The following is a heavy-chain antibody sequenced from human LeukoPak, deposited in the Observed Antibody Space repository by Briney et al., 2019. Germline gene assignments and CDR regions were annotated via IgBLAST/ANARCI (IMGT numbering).Heavy chain of an antibody. Sequence: SETLSLTCDVSGGSISSGHWWTWVRQPPGKGLEWIGEIHHSGSTNYNPSLKSRVTISMDKSKNQFSVMLTPVTAADTAVYYCGRNAYYSADYWGQGTLVTVSS. CDR1: GGSISSGHW. CDR2: IHHSGST. CDR3: GRNAYYSADY. J-gene: IGHJ4*02. D-gene: IGHD2/OR15-2a*01. V-gene: IGHV4-4*02.